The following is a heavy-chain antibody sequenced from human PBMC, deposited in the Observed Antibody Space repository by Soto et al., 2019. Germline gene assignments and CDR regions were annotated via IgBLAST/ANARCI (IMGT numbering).Heavy chain of an antibody. CDR3: AKVKVFSYYYGMDV. CDR1: GFTFSSYA. Sequence: SLRLSCAASGFTFSSYAMSWVRQAPGKGLEWVSAISGSGGSTYYADSVKGRFTISRDNSKNTLYLQMNSLRAEDTAVYYCAKVKVFSYYYGMDVWGQGTTVTVSS. CDR2: ISGSGGST. J-gene: IGHJ6*02. V-gene: IGHV3-23*01.